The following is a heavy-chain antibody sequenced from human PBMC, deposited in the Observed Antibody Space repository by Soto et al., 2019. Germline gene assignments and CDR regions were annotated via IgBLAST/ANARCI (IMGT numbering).Heavy chain of an antibody. J-gene: IGHJ4*02. CDR3: VGDYGSDYFDY. CDR2: ISSSGSTI. V-gene: IGHV3-11*01. CDR1: GFTFSDYY. D-gene: IGHD4-17*01. Sequence: GGSLRLSCAASGFTFSDYYMSWIRQAPGKGLEWVSYISSSGSTIYYADSVKGRFTISRDNAKNSLYLQMNSLRAEDTAVYYCVGDYGSDYFDYWGQGTLVTVSS.